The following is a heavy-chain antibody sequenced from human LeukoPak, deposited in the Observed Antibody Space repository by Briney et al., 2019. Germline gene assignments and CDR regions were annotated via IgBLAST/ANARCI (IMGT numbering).Heavy chain of an antibody. CDR2: INPNTGVT. J-gene: IGHJ2*01. D-gene: IGHD3/OR15-3a*01. Sequence: ASVKVSCKASGYSFTNYGISWVRQAPGQGLEWMGWINPNTGVTMYAQDFQGRVTMTRDTSISTAYMELSRLRHDDTALYYCARHSGGTDAVFPRLDYYFDLWGRGTLVTVSS. CDR3: ARHSGGTDAVFPRLDYYFDL. V-gene: IGHV1-2*02. CDR1: GYSFTNYG.